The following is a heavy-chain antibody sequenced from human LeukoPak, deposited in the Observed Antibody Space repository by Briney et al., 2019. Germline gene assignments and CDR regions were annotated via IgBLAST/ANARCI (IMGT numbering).Heavy chain of an antibody. CDR1: GFTFSSYA. CDR3: ARAAAGIYRRPNWFDP. D-gene: IGHD6-13*01. CDR2: IKQDGREK. V-gene: IGHV3-7*01. J-gene: IGHJ5*02. Sequence: PGGSLRLSCAASGFTFSSYAMSWVRQAPGKGLEWVANIKQDGREKYYVDSVKGRFTISRGNAKNSLYLQMNSLRAEDTAVYYCARAAAGIYRRPNWFDPWGQGTLVTVSS.